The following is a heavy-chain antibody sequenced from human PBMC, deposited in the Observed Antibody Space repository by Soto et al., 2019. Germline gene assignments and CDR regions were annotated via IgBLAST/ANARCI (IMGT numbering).Heavy chain of an antibody. V-gene: IGHV3-21*01. CDR1: GFTFSSYS. J-gene: IGHJ6*02. CDR3: ARVSGSYYYYYYGMDV. Sequence: PGGSLRLSCAASGFTFSSYSMNWVRQAPGKGLEWVSSISSSSSYIYYADSVKGRFTISRDNAKNSLYLQMNSLRAEDTAVYYCARVSGSYYYYYYGMDVWGQGTTVTVSS. CDR2: ISSSSSYI. D-gene: IGHD1-26*01.